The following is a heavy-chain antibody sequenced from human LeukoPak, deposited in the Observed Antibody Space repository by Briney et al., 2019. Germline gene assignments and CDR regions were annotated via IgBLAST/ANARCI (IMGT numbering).Heavy chain of an antibody. CDR3: AREGVGDAFDI. CDR1: GFTFSSYD. J-gene: IGHJ3*02. Sequence: GGSLRLSCAASGFTFSSYDMHWVRQATGKGLEWVSAIGTAGDTYYPGSVKGRFTISRENAKNSLYLQMNSLRARDTAVYYCAREGVGDAFDIWGQGTMVTVSS. CDR2: IGTAGDT. D-gene: IGHD1-26*01. V-gene: IGHV3-13*01.